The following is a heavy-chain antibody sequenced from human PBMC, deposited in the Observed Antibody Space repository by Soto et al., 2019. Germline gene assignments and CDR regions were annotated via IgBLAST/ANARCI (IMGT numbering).Heavy chain of an antibody. J-gene: IGHJ6*02. CDR1: GGSISGDYYH. D-gene: IGHD2-21*02. CDR3: AREDDGGDRDYYGLDV. Sequence: QVQLQQSGPGLVKPSQTLSLTCTVSGGSISGDYYHWTWIRQSPGKGLEWIGYVFHSGSVLYNPSLMSRLNISVATSKNQFSLRLSSVSAADTAVYFCAREDDGGDRDYYGLDVWGQGTTVTVSS. CDR2: VFHSGSV. V-gene: IGHV4-30-4*08.